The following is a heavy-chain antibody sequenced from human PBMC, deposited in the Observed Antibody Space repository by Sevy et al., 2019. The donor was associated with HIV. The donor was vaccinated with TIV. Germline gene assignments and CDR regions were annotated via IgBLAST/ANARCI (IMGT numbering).Heavy chain of an antibody. CDR1: GSSVSSGSYY. V-gene: IGHV4-61*01. CDR3: ASSSGDYIWGSYRAWYYYGMDV. J-gene: IGHJ6*02. D-gene: IGHD3-16*02. Sequence: SENLSLTCTVSGSSVSSGSYYWSWIRQPPGKGLEWIGYIYYSGSTNYNPSLKSRVTISVDTSKNQFSLKLSSVTAADTAVYDCASSSGDYIWGSYRAWYYYGMDVWGQGTTVTVSS. CDR2: IYYSGST.